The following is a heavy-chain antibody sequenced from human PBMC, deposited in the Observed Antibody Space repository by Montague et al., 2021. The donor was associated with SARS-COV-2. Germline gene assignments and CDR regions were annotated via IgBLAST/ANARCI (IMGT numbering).Heavy chain of an antibody. CDR3: ARLAYCGADCFSGWGSCFDS. Sequence: SETLSLTCAVSGGSFSSYYWSWIRQPPGKGLEWIAEIYQSGSSNXXPSLKGRVTMSVDTSKNQFSLKLNSVTAADTAVYYCARLAYCGADCFSGWGSCFDSWGQGTLVTVSS. CDR2: IYQSGSS. J-gene: IGHJ4*02. CDR1: GGSFSSYY. D-gene: IGHD2-21*02. V-gene: IGHV4-34*01.